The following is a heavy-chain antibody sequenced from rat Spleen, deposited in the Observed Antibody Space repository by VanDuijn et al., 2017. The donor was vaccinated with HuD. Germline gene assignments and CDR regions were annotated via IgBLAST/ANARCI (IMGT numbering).Heavy chain of an antibody. CDR1: GFSLSNYG. V-gene: IGHV2S8*01. CDR2: ISTGGNT. CDR3: IRERYGNPASYYFDY. J-gene: IGHJ2*01. D-gene: IGHD1-7*01. Sequence: QVQLKESGPGLVQPSQTLSLTCTVSGFSLSNYGVIWVRQPPGKGLEWIAAISTGGNTYYNSGLESRLGISRDTSKSQVFLKMNSRQTEETANYFCIRERYGNPASYYFDYWGQGVMVTVSS.